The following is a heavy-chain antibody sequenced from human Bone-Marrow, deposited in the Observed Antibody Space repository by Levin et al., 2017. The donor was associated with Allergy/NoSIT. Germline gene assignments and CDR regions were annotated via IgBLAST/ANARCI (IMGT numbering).Heavy chain of an antibody. CDR3: ARNAALDYHDTSGYFQPHFDY. V-gene: IGHV1-46*01. CDR2: INPSGGSA. CDR1: GYSFTSYY. J-gene: IGHJ4*02. D-gene: IGHD3-22*01. Sequence: GESLKISCKTSGYSFTSYYIHWVRQAPGEGLEWMGLINPSGGSASYTQKFHGRLTVTSDTSTSTVYMELSSLTSEDTAVYYCARNAALDYHDTSGYFQPHFDYWGQGTLVTVSS.